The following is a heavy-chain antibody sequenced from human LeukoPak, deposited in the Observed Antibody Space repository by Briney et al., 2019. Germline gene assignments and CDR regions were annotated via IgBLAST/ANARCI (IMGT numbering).Heavy chain of an antibody. V-gene: IGHV3-74*01. CDR1: GFTFSSYW. CDR2: INSDGSTT. D-gene: IGHD6-19*01. J-gene: IGHJ4*02. CDR3: ARGRGSGASDY. Sequence: GGSLRLSCAASGFTFSSYWMQWVRQAPGKGLVWVSRINSDGSTTTYADSVKGRFTISRDNAKNTLYLQMNSLRAEDTAVYYCARGRGSGASDYWGQGTLVTVSS.